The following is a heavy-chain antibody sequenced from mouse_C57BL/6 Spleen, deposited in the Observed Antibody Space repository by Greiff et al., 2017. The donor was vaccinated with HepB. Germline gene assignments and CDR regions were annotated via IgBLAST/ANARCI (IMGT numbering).Heavy chain of an antibody. V-gene: IGHV5-4*01. D-gene: IGHD3-3*01. CDR2: ISDGGSYT. J-gene: IGHJ4*01. Sequence: EVQLVESGGGLVKPGGSLKLSCAASGFTFSSYAMSWVRQTPEKRLEWVATISDGGSYTYYPDNVKGRFTISRDNAKNNLYLQMSHLKSEDTAMYYCARDRDRGMAMDYWGQGTSVTVSS. CDR3: ARDRDRGMAMDY. CDR1: GFTFSSYA.